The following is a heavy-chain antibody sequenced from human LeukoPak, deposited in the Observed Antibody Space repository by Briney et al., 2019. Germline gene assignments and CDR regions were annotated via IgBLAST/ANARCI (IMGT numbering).Heavy chain of an antibody. D-gene: IGHD4-17*01. CDR2: IYYSGST. J-gene: IGHJ6*04. Sequence: SQTLSLTCTVSGGSISSGDYYWSWIRQPPGKGLEWIGYIYYSGSTYYNPSLKSRVTISVDTSKNQFPLQLSSVTAADTAVYYCARDQIEEDYGDLRGYYYYGMDVWGKGTTVTVSS. V-gene: IGHV4-30-4*01. CDR3: ARDQIEEDYGDLRGYYYYGMDV. CDR1: GGSISSGDYY.